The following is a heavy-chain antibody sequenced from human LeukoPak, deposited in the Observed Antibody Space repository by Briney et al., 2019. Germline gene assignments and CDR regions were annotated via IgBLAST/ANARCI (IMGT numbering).Heavy chain of an antibody. CDR3: AREHSGSYFFDY. V-gene: IGHV3-20*04. J-gene: IGHJ4*02. Sequence: GGSMGLSCAASGFTFDDYGMSWVRQAPGKGLEWVSGINWNGGSTGYADSVKGRFTISRDNAKNSLYLQMSSLRAEDTALYYCAREHSGSYFFDYWGQGTLVTVSS. CDR1: GFTFDDYG. CDR2: INWNGGST. D-gene: IGHD1-26*01.